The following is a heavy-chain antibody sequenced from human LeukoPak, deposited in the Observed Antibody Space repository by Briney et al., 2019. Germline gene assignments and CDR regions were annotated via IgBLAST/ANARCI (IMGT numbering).Heavy chain of an antibody. D-gene: IGHD6-19*01. CDR3: AREIKFSSGCFDY. Sequence: SVKVSCKASGGTFNSYAISWVRQAPGQGLEWMGGIIPIFGTANYAQKFQGRVTITADESTSTAYMELSSLRSEDTAVYYCAREIKFSSGCFDYWGQGTLVTVSS. CDR1: GGTFNSYA. CDR2: IIPIFGTA. J-gene: IGHJ4*02. V-gene: IGHV1-69*01.